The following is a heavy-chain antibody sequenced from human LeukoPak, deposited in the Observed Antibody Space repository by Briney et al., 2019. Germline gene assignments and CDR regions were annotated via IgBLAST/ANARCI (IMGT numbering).Heavy chain of an antibody. D-gene: IGHD1-26*01. Sequence: GGSLRLSCAASGFTFSKAWMSWVGQAPGKRLEWVGRIKSKTDGGTTDYAAPVKGRFTISRDDSKNTLYLQMNSLRAEDTAVYYCATDPGVATTPYYFDYWGQGTLVTVSS. CDR3: ATDPGVATTPYYFDY. CDR2: IKSKTDGGTT. J-gene: IGHJ4*02. V-gene: IGHV3-15*01. CDR1: GFTFSKAW.